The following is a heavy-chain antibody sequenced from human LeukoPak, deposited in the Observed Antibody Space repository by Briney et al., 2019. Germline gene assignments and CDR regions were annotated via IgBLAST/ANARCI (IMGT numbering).Heavy chain of an antibody. V-gene: IGHV4-59*01. J-gene: IGHJ4*02. D-gene: IGHD3-22*01. CDR1: GGFNTHYY. Sequence: SETLSLTCSVSGGFNTHYYWAWIRQPPGKGLELIGYIYHSGSTNYNPSLNSRVTISVDTSKNHFSLKLSSVTAADTAVYYCARGQWLPVFDFWGQGILVTVSS. CDR3: ARGQWLPVFDF. CDR2: IYHSGST.